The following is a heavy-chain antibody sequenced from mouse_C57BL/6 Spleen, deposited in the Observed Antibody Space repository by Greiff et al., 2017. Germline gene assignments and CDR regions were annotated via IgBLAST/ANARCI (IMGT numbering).Heavy chain of an antibody. CDR2: IYPRSGNT. D-gene: IGHD2-5*01. CDR3: ARRPYSNYEGSYYAMDY. Sequence: QVQLQQSGAELARPGASVKLSCKASGYTFTSYGISWVKQRTGQGLEWIGEIYPRSGNTYYNEKFKGKATLTADKSSSTAYMELRSLTSEDSAVXFCARRPYSNYEGSYYAMDYWGQGTSVPVSS. J-gene: IGHJ4*01. V-gene: IGHV1-81*01. CDR1: GYTFTSYG.